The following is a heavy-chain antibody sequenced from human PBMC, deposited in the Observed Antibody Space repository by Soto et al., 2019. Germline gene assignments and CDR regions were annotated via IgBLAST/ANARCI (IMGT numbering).Heavy chain of an antibody. CDR1: GFTFSNFW. CDR2: IRGEGSSP. D-gene: IGHD3-10*01. V-gene: IGHV3-74*01. Sequence: EVQLVESGGGFVQPGGSLRLSCVASGFTFSNFWMHWVREVPGKGLMWVSRIRGEGSSPRYADSVEGRFTIFRDNAQNTLYRQMNSLRVDDTAVYDCVREIIQVLGSIRWFDPWGQGTLVTVSS. CDR3: VREIIQVLGSIRWFDP. J-gene: IGHJ5*02.